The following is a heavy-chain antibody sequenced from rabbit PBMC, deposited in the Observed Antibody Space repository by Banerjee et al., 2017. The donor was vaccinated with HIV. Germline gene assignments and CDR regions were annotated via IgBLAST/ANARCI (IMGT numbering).Heavy chain of an antibody. Sequence: QSLEESGGDLVKPGASLTLTCTASGFSFSSSYYMCWVRQAPGKGLEWIACIYAGSSGSTYYASWAKGRFTISKTSSTTVTLQMTSLTAADTATYFCARTGAAGYGDAIDLWGQGTLVTVS. CDR1: GFSFSSSYY. CDR2: IYAGSSGST. D-gene: IGHD6-1*01. CDR3: ARTGAAGYGDAIDL. J-gene: IGHJ3*01. V-gene: IGHV1S40*01.